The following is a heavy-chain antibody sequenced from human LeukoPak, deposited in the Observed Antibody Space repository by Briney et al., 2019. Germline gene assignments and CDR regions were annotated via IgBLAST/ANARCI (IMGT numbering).Heavy chain of an antibody. Sequence: GGSLRLSCALSGRPFSSSIMHWVRRAPGKGLEWVAGMSFDGSQYYVESVKGRFTISRDNSGNTVYLHMTSLRPEDTAVYFCAREGHTSGFCGSFDIWGQGTTVTISS. D-gene: IGHD5-12*01. J-gene: IGHJ3*02. V-gene: IGHV3-30*03. CDR2: MSFDGSQ. CDR1: GRPFSSSI. CDR3: AREGHTSGFCGSFDI.